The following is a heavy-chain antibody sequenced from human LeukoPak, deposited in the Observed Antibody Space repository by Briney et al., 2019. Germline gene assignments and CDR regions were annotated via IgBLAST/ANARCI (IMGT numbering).Heavy chain of an antibody. V-gene: IGHV4-59*11. D-gene: IGHD4-17*01. J-gene: IGHJ2*01. CDR2: IYFLGST. Sequence: SETLSLTCNVSGGSISSHYWSWIRQPPGRGLEWIGYIYFLGSTNYNPSLKSRVTISVDTSKNQFSLKLSSVTAADTAVYYCARGQFDYGATRPYWYFDLWGRGTLVTVSS. CDR1: GGSISSHY. CDR3: ARGQFDYGATRPYWYFDL.